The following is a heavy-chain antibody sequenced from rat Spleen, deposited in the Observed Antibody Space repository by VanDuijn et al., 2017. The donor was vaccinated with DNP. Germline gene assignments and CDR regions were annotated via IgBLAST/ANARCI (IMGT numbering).Heavy chain of an antibody. D-gene: IGHD3-8*01. CDR1: GYSITSNY. CDR2: ISYSGST. CDR3: AIQLGVFDY. V-gene: IGHV3-1*01. Sequence: EVQLQESGPGLVKPSQSLSLTCSVTGYSITSNYWGWIRKFPGDKMEWIGHISYSGSTTYNPSLKSRISITTDTSKNQFFLQVNSMTTEDTATYYCAIQLGVFDYWGQGVPVTVSS. J-gene: IGHJ2*01.